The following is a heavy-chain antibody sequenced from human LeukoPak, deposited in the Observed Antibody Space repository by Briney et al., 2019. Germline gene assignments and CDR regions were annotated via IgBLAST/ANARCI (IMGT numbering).Heavy chain of an antibody. V-gene: IGHV1-2*02. D-gene: IGHD3-3*01. CDR2: INPNSGGT. CDR1: GYTFTGYY. J-gene: IGHJ4*02. Sequence: ASVKVSCKASGYTFTGYYMHWVRQAPGQGLEWMGWINPNSGGTNYAQKFQGRVTMTRDTSISTAYMELSRLRSDDTAVYYCARVDPYYDFSRYYFDYWGQGTLVTVSS. CDR3: ARVDPYYDFSRYYFDY.